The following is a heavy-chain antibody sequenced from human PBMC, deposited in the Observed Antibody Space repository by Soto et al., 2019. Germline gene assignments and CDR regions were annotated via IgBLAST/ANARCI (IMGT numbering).Heavy chain of an antibody. CDR3: VRDSARIVVVPRVDGDNWLDT. V-gene: IGHV3-11*06. CDR1: GYTFSDYF. D-gene: IGHD2-2*01. J-gene: IGHJ5*02. CDR2: ISGSSDNI. Sequence: PGGSLRLSCAASGYTFSDYFMSWIRQAPGKGLEWVSFISGSSDNIKYADSVKGRFTISRDSAKNSLYLQMNSLRAEDTAVYYCVRDSARIVVVPRVDGDNWLDTWGQGTLVTVSS.